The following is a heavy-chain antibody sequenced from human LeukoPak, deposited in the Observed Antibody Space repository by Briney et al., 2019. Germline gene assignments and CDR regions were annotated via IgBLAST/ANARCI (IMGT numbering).Heavy chain of an antibody. CDR3: ARDPGDVLVAGTFDY. J-gene: IGHJ4*02. CDR2: ISTSSSYI. D-gene: IGHD6-19*01. CDR1: RFTFSSYV. Sequence: GGSLRLSCAASRFTFSSYVMKWVRQVPGKGLEWVSSISTSSSYIYYADSVKGRFTISRDNAKNSLYLQMNSLRAEDTAFYYCARDPGDVLVAGTFDYWGQGTLVTVSS. V-gene: IGHV3-21*04.